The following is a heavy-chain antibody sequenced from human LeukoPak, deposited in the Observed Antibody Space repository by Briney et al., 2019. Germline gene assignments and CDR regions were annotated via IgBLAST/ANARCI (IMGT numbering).Heavy chain of an antibody. Sequence: GGSLRLSCAVSGFTFSDYYMSWIRQAPGKGLEWVSYISSGGSTISHADSVKGRFTISRDNAENSLYLQMNSLRAEDTAVYYCGRRAAAGRCFDYGGRGPLATVSS. J-gene: IGHJ4*02. CDR2: ISSGGSTI. D-gene: IGHD6-13*01. CDR1: GFTFSDYY. V-gene: IGHV3-11*01. CDR3: GRRAAAGRCFDY.